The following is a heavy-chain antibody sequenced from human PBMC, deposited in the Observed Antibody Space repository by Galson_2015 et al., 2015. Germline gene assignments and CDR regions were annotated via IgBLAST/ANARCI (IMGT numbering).Heavy chain of an antibody. Sequence: SLRLSCAASGFTFSSYGMHWVRQAPGEGLEWVAVISYDGSNKYYADSVKGRFTISRDNSKNTLYLQMNSLRAEDTAVYYCAKDIIPQRVQLWLDDWGQGTLVTVSS. CDR2: ISYDGSNK. D-gene: IGHD5-18*01. CDR3: AKDIIPQRVQLWLDD. J-gene: IGHJ4*02. CDR1: GFTFSSYG. V-gene: IGHV3-30*18.